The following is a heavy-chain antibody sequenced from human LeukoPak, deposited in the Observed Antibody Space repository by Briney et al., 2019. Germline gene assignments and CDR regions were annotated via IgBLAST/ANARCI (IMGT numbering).Heavy chain of an antibody. V-gene: IGHV3-15*01. CDR2: IRSKNDGGTI. CDR1: GFTFSNAW. Sequence: GGSLRLSCAASGFTFSNAWMAWVRQAPGKGLEWVGRIRSKNDGGTIGYAAPVKDRFTISRDDSKNTLYLQMNSLEIEDTAVYFCTTDRTMKGYRGQGTLVTVSS. CDR3: TTDRTMKGY. J-gene: IGHJ4*02. D-gene: IGHD3-22*01.